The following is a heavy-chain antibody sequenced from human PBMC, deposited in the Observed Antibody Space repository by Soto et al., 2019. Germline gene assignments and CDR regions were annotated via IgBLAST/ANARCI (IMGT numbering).Heavy chain of an antibody. Sequence: QVQLVESGGGVVQPGRSLRLSCAASGFTFSSYGMRWVRQAPGKGLEWVAVIWYDGSNKYYADSVKGRFTISRDNSKNTLYLQMNSLRAEDTAVYYCARDLIAKTYDFWSGPLETYGMDVWGQGTTVTVSS. CDR1: GFTFSSYG. CDR3: ARDLIAKTYDFWSGPLETYGMDV. J-gene: IGHJ6*02. CDR2: IWYDGSNK. D-gene: IGHD3-3*01. V-gene: IGHV3-33*01.